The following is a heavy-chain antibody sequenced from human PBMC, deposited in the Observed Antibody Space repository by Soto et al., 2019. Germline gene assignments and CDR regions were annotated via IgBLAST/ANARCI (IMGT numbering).Heavy chain of an antibody. Sequence: SETLSLTCTVSCDSVSSGTYFWSWIRQPPGKGLEWIGYVYYSGSTNYNPTLKSRLTMSVDTSKNQFSLKLSSVTAADTAVYYCAREGGDKRSFDSWGPGTRVTVPS. CDR2: VYYSGST. V-gene: IGHV4-61*01. CDR3: AREGGDKRSFDS. D-gene: IGHD2-21*02. J-gene: IGHJ4*02. CDR1: CDSVSSGTYF.